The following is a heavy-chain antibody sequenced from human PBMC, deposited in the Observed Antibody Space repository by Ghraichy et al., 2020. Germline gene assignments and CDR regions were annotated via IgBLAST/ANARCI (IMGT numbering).Heavy chain of an antibody. CDR2: INHSGST. V-gene: IGHV4-34*01. D-gene: IGHD5-18*01. Sequence: SQTLSLTCAVFGGSFNDYYLGWLRQPPGKGLEWIGEINHSGSTDYNPSLKSRVTISLDTSKNQFSLKLSSVTAADTAVYYCARGWPPLHNYGYVADYWGQGTLVTVSP. CDR3: ARGWPPLHNYGYVADY. J-gene: IGHJ4*02. CDR1: GGSFNDYY.